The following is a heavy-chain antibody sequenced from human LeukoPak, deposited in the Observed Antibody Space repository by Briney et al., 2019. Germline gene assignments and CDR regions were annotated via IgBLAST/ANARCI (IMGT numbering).Heavy chain of an antibody. CDR2: ISYDGSNK. V-gene: IGHV3-30-3*01. J-gene: IGHJ4*02. D-gene: IGHD3-22*01. CDR3: ARGVIVVADTPFDY. CDR1: GFTFSSYA. Sequence: GRSLRLSCAASGFTFSSYAMHWVRQAPGKGLEWVAVISYDGSNKYYADSVKGRFTISRDNSKNTLYLQMNSLRAEDTAVYYCARGVIVVADTPFDYWGQGTLVTVSS.